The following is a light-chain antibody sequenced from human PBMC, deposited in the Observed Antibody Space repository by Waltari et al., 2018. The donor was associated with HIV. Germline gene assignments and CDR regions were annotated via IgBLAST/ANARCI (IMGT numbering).Light chain of an antibody. CDR1: HFNTGRNL. CDR2: PNS. V-gene: IGLV1-47*01. Sequence: QSVLTQPPSASGPPGQRVTISCPGRHFNTGRNLVSWYTPFTGSAPKLLISPNSQRPSGVPDRFSGSNSGTAASLSIIGLRSEDEADYYCAVWDDSLTGRVFGGGTNLTVL. J-gene: IGLJ3*02. CDR3: AVWDDSLTGRV.